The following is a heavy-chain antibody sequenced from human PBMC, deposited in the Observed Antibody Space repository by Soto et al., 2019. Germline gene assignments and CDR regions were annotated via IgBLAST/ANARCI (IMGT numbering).Heavy chain of an antibody. D-gene: IGHD5-18*01. CDR1: RDIFSGYS. J-gene: IGHJ4*02. CDR2: IIPIFGTT. Sequence: HVQLVQSGAEVKKPGSSVKVSCKTSRDIFSGYSISWVRQAPGQGLEWMGGIIPIFGTTNYAQRFHGRVTITADKSTSTVYMELYSLKSEDTAVYYCARDLGNGYDPGDYWGQGTLVTVSS. CDR3: ARDLGNGYDPGDY. V-gene: IGHV1-69*14.